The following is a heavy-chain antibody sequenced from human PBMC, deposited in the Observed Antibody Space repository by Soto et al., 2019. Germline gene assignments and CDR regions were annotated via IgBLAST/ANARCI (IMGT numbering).Heavy chain of an antibody. Sequence: PGGSLRLSCAASGFIFSSYAMSWVRQTPGKGLEWVSAISGSGGITYYADSVKGRFTISRDNSKNTLLLQMNSLRAEDTAVYFCAKDQFGDSSGWYGYGMDVWGQGTTVTVSS. D-gene: IGHD6-19*01. V-gene: IGHV3-23*01. CDR2: ISGSGGIT. CDR1: GFIFSSYA. J-gene: IGHJ6*02. CDR3: AKDQFGDSSGWYGYGMDV.